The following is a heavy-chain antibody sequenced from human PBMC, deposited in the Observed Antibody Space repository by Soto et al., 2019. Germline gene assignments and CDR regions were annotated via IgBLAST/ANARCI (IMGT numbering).Heavy chain of an antibody. Sequence: QITLKESGPTQVKPTQHLTMTCTLSGFSLNSCGGGVVWIRQAPEQALERLALIYWNDDKRYSPSLRSRLTITKDPSRNHIVLTMTNVDPGDAGTYYGAQIPNWGMNGLAPWGQGTKVTVSS. J-gene: IGHJ6*02. CDR1: GFSLNSCGGG. V-gene: IGHV2-5*01. CDR2: IYWNDDK. D-gene: IGHD3-16*01. CDR3: AQIPNWGMNGLAP.